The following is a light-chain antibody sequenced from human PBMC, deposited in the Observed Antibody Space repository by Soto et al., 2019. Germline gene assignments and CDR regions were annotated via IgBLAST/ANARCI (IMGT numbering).Light chain of an antibody. CDR2: GNS. V-gene: IGLV1-40*01. Sequence: QSVLTQPPSVSGAPGQRVTISCTGSSSNIGAGYDVHWYQQLPGTAPKLLIYGNSNRPSGVPDRFSGSKSGTSASLAITGLQAEDVADYYCQSYDSSLSGSLFGTGTKLTVL. J-gene: IGLJ1*01. CDR3: QSYDSSLSGSL. CDR1: SSNIGAGYD.